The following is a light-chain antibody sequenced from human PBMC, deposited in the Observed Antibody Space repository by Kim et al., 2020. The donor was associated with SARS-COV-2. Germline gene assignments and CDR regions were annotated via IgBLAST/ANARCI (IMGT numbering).Light chain of an antibody. Sequence: VSPGQTASITCSGDKLGDKYACWYQQKPGQSPVLVIYQDSNRPSGIPERFSGSNSGNTATLTISGTQAMDEADYYCQAWDSSTSVVFGGGTKLTVL. CDR3: QAWDSSTSVV. V-gene: IGLV3-1*01. CDR1: KLGDKY. CDR2: QDS. J-gene: IGLJ2*01.